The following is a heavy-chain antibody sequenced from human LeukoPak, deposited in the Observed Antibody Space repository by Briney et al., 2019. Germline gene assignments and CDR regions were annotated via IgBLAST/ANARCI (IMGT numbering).Heavy chain of an antibody. V-gene: IGHV3-33*01. Sequence: GGSLRLSCAASGFTFSHYAFHWVRQAPGKGLEWVAVIWSDGSNQYYGNSVKGRFIINRDDSQKTVYLQMNSLRAEDTAVYYCARDAQRGFDYSNSLKYWGQGSLVTVSS. CDR3: ARDAQRGFDYSNSLKY. J-gene: IGHJ4*02. CDR1: GFTFSHYA. CDR2: IWSDGSNQ. D-gene: IGHD4-11*01.